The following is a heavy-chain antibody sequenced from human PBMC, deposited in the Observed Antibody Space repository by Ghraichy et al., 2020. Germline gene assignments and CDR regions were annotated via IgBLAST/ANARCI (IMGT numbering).Heavy chain of an antibody. J-gene: IGHJ3*02. D-gene: IGHD2-15*01. CDR3: ARDPGYCSGGRCFPDAFDI. CDR2: IDSSSSYI. V-gene: IGHV3-21*01. Sequence: GGSLRLSCEASGLTFSSYRMNWVRQAPGKGLEWVSFIDSSSSYIYYADSVKGQFTVSRDNTKNSLYLQMNSLRAEDTAMYYCARDPGYCSGGRCFPDAFDIWGQGTMVTVSS. CDR1: GLTFSSYR.